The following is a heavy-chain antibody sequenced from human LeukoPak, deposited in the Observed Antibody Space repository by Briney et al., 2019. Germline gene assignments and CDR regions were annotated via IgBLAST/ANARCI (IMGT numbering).Heavy chain of an antibody. D-gene: IGHD4-11*01. CDR3: AREDVLTTVTPRSVAFDI. CDR2: IYYSGST. Sequence: SQTLSLTCTVSGGSISSGDYYWSWIRQPPGKGLEWVGYIYYSGSTYYNPSLKSRVTISVDTSKTQFSLQLSSVTAADTAVYYCAREDVLTTVTPRSVAFDIWGQGTMVTVSS. V-gene: IGHV4-30-4*08. J-gene: IGHJ3*02. CDR1: GGSISSGDYY.